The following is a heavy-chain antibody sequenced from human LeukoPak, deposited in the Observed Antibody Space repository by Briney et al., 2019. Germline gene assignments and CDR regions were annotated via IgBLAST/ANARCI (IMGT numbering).Heavy chain of an antibody. V-gene: IGHV3-48*02. CDR1: GFTFSSYS. CDR3: ARDAPYDFWSGYQSGYMDV. J-gene: IGHJ6*03. CDR2: LSSNSII. D-gene: IGHD3-3*01. Sequence: GGSLRLSCAASGFTFSSYSMNWVRQAPGKGLEWVSYLSSNSIIYYADSVKGRFTISRDNAKDSLYLQMNSLRDEDTAVYYCARDAPYDFWSGYQSGYMDVWGKGTTVTVSS.